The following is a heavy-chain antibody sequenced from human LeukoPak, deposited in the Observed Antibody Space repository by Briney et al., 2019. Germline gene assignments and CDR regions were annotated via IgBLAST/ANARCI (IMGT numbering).Heavy chain of an antibody. CDR1: GFTFSNYW. V-gene: IGHV3-7*01. CDR2: ISQDGSVK. D-gene: IGHD1-1*01. Sequence: GGSLRLSCAASGFTFSNYWMSWVRQAPGKGLEWVVNISQDGSVKYYVDSVKGRFTISRDNAKNSLCLQMNSLRAEETAVYYCARGKTTSGMSAGYWGQGTLVTVSP. J-gene: IGHJ4*02. CDR3: ARGKTTSGMSAGY.